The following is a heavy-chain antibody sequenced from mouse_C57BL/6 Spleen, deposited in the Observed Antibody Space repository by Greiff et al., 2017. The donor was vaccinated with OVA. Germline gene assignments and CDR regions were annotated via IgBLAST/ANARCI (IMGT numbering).Heavy chain of an antibody. D-gene: IGHD1-1*01. V-gene: IGHV1-82*01. Sequence: VQLQQSGPGLVQPGASVKISCKASGYAFSSSWMNWVQQRPGKGLEWIGRIYPGDGDTNYNEKFKGKAKLTPYTSSRQASMRLSNLTSEDSAVDFSAKISRVTTVVARDAKDCWGQGTTVTVA. J-gene: IGHJ4*01. CDR1: GYAFSSSW. CDR2: IYPGDGDT. CDR3: AKISRVTTVVARDAKDC.